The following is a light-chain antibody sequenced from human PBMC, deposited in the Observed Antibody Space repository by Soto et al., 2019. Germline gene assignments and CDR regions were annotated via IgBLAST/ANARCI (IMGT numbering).Light chain of an antibody. Sequence: AIGMTQSPSSLSSSTGDIFTITCRASQGINTFLAWYQQKAGKAPKLLIYAASTLQSGAPSRFSGSGSGTDFTLTISSLQSEDFATYYCQQLNSYPITFGQGTRLEIK. V-gene: IGKV1-8*01. CDR3: QQLNSYPIT. J-gene: IGKJ5*01. CDR2: AAS. CDR1: QGINTF.